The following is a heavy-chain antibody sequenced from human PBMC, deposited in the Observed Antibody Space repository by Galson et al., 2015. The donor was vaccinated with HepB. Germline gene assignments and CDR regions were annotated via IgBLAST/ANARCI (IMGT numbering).Heavy chain of an antibody. CDR2: INTNTGNP. Sequence: SVKVSCKASGYTFTNYAINWVRRAPGQGLEWMGWINTNTGNPTYAQGFTGRFVFSLDTSVSTAFLQVSSLKPEDTAVYFCARNFPPQTTVTTWAFGFWGQGTLVTVSS. CDR1: GYTFTNYA. V-gene: IGHV7-4-1*02. J-gene: IGHJ4*02. D-gene: IGHD4-11*01. CDR3: ARNFPPQTTVTTWAFGF.